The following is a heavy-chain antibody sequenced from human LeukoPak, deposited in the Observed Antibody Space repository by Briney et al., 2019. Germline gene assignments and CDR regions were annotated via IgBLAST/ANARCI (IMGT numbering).Heavy chain of an antibody. CDR3: ARDGAYSSSWYGYYYYGMDV. D-gene: IGHD6-13*01. Sequence: GGSLRLSCAASGFTFSSYSMNWVRQAPGKGLEWVSSISSSSSYIYYADSVKGRFTISRDNAKNSLYLQMNSLRAEDTAVYYCARDGAYSSSWYGYYYYGMDVWGQGTTVTVSS. J-gene: IGHJ6*02. V-gene: IGHV3-21*01. CDR2: ISSSSSYI. CDR1: GFTFSSYS.